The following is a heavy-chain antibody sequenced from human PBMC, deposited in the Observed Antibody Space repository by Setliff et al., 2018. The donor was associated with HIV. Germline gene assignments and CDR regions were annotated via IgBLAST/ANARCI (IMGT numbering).Heavy chain of an antibody. CDR3: ATVAHSSALDY. D-gene: IGHD6-19*01. Sequence: PGGSLRLSCVVSGFNFKSGWMTWVRQAPGKGLEWVGRIKSKTDGGTTDHAAPVKDRFTISRDDSKNTLYLQMNSLKSEDTAVYYCATVAHSSALDYWGQGTLVTVSS. V-gene: IGHV3-15*01. J-gene: IGHJ4*02. CDR1: GFNFKSGW. CDR2: IKSKTDGGTT.